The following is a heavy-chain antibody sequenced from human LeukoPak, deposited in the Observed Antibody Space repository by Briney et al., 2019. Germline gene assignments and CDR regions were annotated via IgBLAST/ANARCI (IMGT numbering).Heavy chain of an antibody. J-gene: IGHJ4*02. CDR3: ARRGRLGDQTLGSDY. CDR1: GFTFSDHY. D-gene: IGHD3-10*01. V-gene: IGHV3-72*01. Sequence: SLRLSCAASGFTFSDHYMDWVRQAPGKGLEWVARILDKPSGYSTEYAASVRGSFSISRDDSQNSLYLQMNSLRNEDTALYYCARRGRLGDQTLGSDYWGQGTLVTVSS. CDR2: ILDKPSGYST.